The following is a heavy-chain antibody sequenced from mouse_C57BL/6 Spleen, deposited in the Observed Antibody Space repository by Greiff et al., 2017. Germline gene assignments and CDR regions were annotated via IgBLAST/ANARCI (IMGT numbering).Heavy chain of an antibody. CDR3: ARSDYDGWYFEV. Sequence: QVQLQQPGAELVRPGSSVKLSCKASGYTFTSYWMDWVKQRPGQGLEWIGNIYPSDSETHYNQKFKDKATLTVDKSSSTAYMQLSSLTAEDSAVYDCARSDYDGWYFEVWGTGTTVTVAS. CDR2: IYPSDSET. D-gene: IGHD2-4*01. V-gene: IGHV1-61*01. J-gene: IGHJ1*03. CDR1: GYTFTSYW.